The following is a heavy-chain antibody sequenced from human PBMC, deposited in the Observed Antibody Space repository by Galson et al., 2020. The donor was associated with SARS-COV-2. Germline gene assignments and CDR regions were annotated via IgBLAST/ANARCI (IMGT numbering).Heavy chain of an antibody. J-gene: IGHJ4*02. CDR1: GYNFRSYW. CDR3: ARGYSGGSGWYFDF. D-gene: IGHD5-12*01. CDR2: IYPADSDT. Sequence: GESLKISCKGSGYNFRSYWIAWVRQMPGKGLEWMGIIYPADSDTKYSPSFQGHVTISADNSINTAFLQWSSLKASDTATYYCARGYSGGSGWYFDFWGQGSLVTVSS. V-gene: IGHV5-51*01.